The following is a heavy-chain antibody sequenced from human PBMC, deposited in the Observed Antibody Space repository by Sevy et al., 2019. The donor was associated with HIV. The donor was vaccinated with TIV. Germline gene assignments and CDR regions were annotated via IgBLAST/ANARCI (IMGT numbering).Heavy chain of an antibody. CDR3: AKAEYSSSSRYYGMDV. J-gene: IGHJ6*02. CDR1: GFTFSSYA. Sequence: GGSLRLSCAASGFTFSSYAMSWVRQAPGKGLEWVSAISGSGGSTYYADSVKGRFTISRDNSKNTRYLQMNSLRAEDTAVYYCAKAEYSSSSRYYGMDVWGQGTTVTVSS. V-gene: IGHV3-23*01. D-gene: IGHD6-6*01. CDR2: ISGSGGST.